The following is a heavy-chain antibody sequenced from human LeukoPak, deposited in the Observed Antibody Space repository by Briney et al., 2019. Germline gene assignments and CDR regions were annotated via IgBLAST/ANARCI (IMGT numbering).Heavy chain of an antibody. Sequence: ASVKVSCKASGYTFTSYYMHWVRQAPGQGPEWMGWISAHNGDTKYVQKLQGRVTMTTDTSTSTAYMELRSLRSDDSAVYYCARDYYGSGSYYKFDYWGQGTLVTVSS. CDR1: GYTFTSYY. CDR2: ISAHNGDT. CDR3: ARDYYGSGSYYKFDY. J-gene: IGHJ4*02. D-gene: IGHD3-10*01. V-gene: IGHV1-18*04.